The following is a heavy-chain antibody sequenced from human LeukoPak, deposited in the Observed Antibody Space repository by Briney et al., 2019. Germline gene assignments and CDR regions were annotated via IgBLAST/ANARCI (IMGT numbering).Heavy chain of an antibody. CDR3: ARVPPYYYDSSGYYYFGY. D-gene: IGHD3-22*01. J-gene: IGHJ4*02. CDR2: IYYSGST. V-gene: IGHV4-31*03. CDR1: GGSISSGGYY. Sequence: SETLPLTCTVSGGSISSGGYYWSWIRQHPGKGLEWIGYIYYSGSTYYNPSLKSRVTISVDTSKNQFSLKLSSVTAADTAVYYCARVPPYYYDSSGYYYFGYWGQGTLVTVSS.